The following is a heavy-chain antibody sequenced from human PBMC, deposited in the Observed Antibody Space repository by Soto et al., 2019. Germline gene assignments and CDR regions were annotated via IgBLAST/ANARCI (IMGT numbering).Heavy chain of an antibody. V-gene: IGHV3-15*07. J-gene: IGHJ4*02. CDR2: IKSKTDGETT. D-gene: IGHD3-3*01. Sequence: EVQLVESGGGLVKPGGSLRLSCAASGFTFSNAWMNWVRQAPGKGLEWVGRIKSKTDGETTDYAAPVKGRFTISRDDSKNTLYLQMNSLKTEDTAVYYCTAIRFLEWSAYDYWGQGTLVTVSS. CDR3: TAIRFLEWSAYDY. CDR1: GFTFSNAW.